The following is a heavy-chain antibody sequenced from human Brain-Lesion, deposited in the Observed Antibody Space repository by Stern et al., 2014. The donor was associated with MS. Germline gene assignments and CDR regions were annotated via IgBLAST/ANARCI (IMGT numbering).Heavy chain of an antibody. V-gene: IGHV3-7*01. Sequence: EVQLVESGGGLVQPGGSPRLSCTASGFTFNSYWMSWVRQAPGKGLEWVANIKEDGSEKYYVESVKGRFTVSRDNAKNSMYLQMNSLRVDDTATYYCARIGYSSSWYSPVGFFQHWGQGTLVTVSS. J-gene: IGHJ1*01. CDR1: GFTFNSYW. CDR3: ARIGYSSSWYSPVGFFQH. CDR2: IKEDGSEK. D-gene: IGHD6-13*01.